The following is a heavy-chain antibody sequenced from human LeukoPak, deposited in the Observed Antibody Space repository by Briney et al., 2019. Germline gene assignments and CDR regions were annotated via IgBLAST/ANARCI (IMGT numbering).Heavy chain of an antibody. V-gene: IGHV3-53*04. Sequence: GGSLRLSCAASGFTVSSNYMSWVRQAPGKGLEWVSVIYSGGSTYYADSVKGRFTISRHNSKNTLYLQMNSLRAEDTAVYYCAREVVVVVTAHRYYYYGMDVWGQGTTVTVSS. J-gene: IGHJ6*02. CDR2: IYSGGST. D-gene: IGHD2-15*01. CDR3: AREVVVVVTAHRYYYYGMDV. CDR1: GFTVSSNY.